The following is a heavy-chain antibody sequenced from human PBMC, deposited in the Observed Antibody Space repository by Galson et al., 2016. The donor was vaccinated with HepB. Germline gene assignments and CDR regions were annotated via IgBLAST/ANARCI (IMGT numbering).Heavy chain of an antibody. V-gene: IGHV3-30*18. CDR1: AFNFNNYD. CDR3: AKDPYYYGSGNHYCHY. CDR2: ISYDGSNK. J-gene: IGHJ4*02. D-gene: IGHD3-10*01. Sequence: SLRLSCAASAFNFNNYDIHWVRQAPGKGLEWVAVISYDGSNKYYADSVKGRFTISRDNSKNTLYLQMNSLRAEDTAVYYCAKDPYYYGSGNHYCHYWGQGTLVTVSS.